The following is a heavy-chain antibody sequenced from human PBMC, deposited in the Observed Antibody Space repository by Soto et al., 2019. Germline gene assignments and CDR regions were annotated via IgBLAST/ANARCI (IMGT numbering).Heavy chain of an antibody. CDR2: IYYSGST. Sequence: SENLPLTCTVSGGTIRSYYWSWFRQPPGKGLEWIGYIYYSGSTNYNPSLKSRVTISVDTSKNQFSLKLSSVTAADTAVYYCAIFNVDTAMVYFDYWGQGTLV. V-gene: IGHV4-59*01. J-gene: IGHJ4*02. D-gene: IGHD5-18*01. CDR3: AIFNVDTAMVYFDY. CDR1: GGTIRSYY.